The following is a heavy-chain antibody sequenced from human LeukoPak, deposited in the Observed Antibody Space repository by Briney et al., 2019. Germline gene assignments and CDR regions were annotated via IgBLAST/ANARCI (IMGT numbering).Heavy chain of an antibody. J-gene: IGHJ4*02. CDR3: AKSDDYNDRYYFVS. D-gene: IGHD5-24*01. Sequence: GGSLRLSCAASGFILSSYWMSWVRQAPGKGLEWVASIKEGGSEKYYVDSVKVRFTISRDSAKNSLYLQMNSLRAEDTAVYYCAKSDDYNDRYYFVSWGQGTLVTVSS. V-gene: IGHV3-7*05. CDR2: IKEGGSEK. CDR1: GFILSSYW.